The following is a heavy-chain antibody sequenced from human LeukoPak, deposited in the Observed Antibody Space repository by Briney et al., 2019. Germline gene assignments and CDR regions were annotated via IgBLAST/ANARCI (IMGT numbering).Heavy chain of an antibody. D-gene: IGHD2-2*01. V-gene: IGHV3-23*01. CDR2: ISGSGNST. Sequence: PGGSLRLSCAASGFTFSSYATSWVRQAPGKGLEWVSAISGSGNSTYYADSVKGRFTISRDNSKNTLYLQMNSLRGEDTAVYYCAKGPRCSSTSCYSMGAFDFWGQGTMVTVSS. J-gene: IGHJ3*01. CDR1: GFTFSSYA. CDR3: AKGPRCSSTSCYSMGAFDF.